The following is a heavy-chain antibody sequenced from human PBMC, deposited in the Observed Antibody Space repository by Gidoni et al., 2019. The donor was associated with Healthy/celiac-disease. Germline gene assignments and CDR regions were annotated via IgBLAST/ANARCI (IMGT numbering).Heavy chain of an antibody. CDR3: ATLVQSVVTAIDAFDI. V-gene: IGHV1-24*01. Sequence: QVQLVQSGAEVKKPGASVKVSCQVSGYTLTELSMHWVRQAPGKGLEWMGGFDPEDGETIYAQKFQGRVTMTEDTSTDTAYMELSSLRSEDTAVYYCATLVQSVVTAIDAFDIWGQGTMVTVSS. CDR1: GYTLTELS. CDR2: FDPEDGET. D-gene: IGHD2-21*02. J-gene: IGHJ3*02.